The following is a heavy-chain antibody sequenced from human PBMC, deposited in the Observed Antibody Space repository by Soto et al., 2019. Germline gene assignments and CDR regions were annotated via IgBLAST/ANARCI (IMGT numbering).Heavy chain of an antibody. V-gene: IGHV1-69*01. D-gene: IGHD2-15*01. J-gene: IGHJ3*02. CDR1: GGTFSTYT. CDR3: ARDEGNNNVAFGI. CDR2: IFPTFGAA. Sequence: QVQLVQSGAEVKKPGSSVKVSCKASGGTFSTYTISWLRQAPGQGPEWMGGIFPTFGAANYAQNFQGRVTITADESTTTASMELSSLRSEDTAMYYCARDEGNNNVAFGIWGQGTMITVSS.